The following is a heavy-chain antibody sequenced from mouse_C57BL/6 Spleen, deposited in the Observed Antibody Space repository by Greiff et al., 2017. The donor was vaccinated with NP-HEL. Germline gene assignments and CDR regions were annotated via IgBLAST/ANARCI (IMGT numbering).Heavy chain of an antibody. CDR1: GYTFTSYT. Sequence: VQLQQSGAELARPGASVKMSCKASGYTFTSYTMHWVKQRPGQGLEWIGYINPSSGYTKYNQKFKDKATLTADRSSSTAYMQLSSLTSEDSAVYYWERMIYYGSSYEGAMDYWGQGNSVTVAS. J-gene: IGHJ4*01. V-gene: IGHV1-4*01. CDR3: ERMIYYGSSYEGAMDY. D-gene: IGHD1-1*01. CDR2: INPSSGYT.